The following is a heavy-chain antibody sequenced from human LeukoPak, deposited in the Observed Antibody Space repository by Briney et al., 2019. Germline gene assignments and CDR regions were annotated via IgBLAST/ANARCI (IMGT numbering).Heavy chain of an antibody. V-gene: IGHV4-61*08. CDR2: MYYSGTT. D-gene: IGHD3-10*01. Sequence: SETLSLTCTVSGGSVTSGGYYWNSILQPPGKGLECIGYMYYSGTTNYNPSLKSRVTISIDSSKNQVSLRLSSVTAADTAVYYCARGRDQYGSGDSWGQGTLVTVSS. J-gene: IGHJ4*02. CDR1: GGSVTSGGYY. CDR3: ARGRDQYGSGDS.